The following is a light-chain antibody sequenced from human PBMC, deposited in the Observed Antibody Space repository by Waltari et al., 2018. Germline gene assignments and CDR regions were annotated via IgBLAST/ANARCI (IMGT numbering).Light chain of an antibody. CDR3: AAWDEILNGPV. J-gene: IGLJ3*02. V-gene: IGLV1-44*01. CDR1: NSNIGSKN. Sequence: QSVVTQPPSASGTPGQRVTISCSGSNSNIGSKNVNWYYQVPGMAPKPLIYNDDQRPSGVPDRLSASKSGTSASLAISGLQSDDEAKYYCAAWDEILNGPVFGGGTKLTVL. CDR2: NDD.